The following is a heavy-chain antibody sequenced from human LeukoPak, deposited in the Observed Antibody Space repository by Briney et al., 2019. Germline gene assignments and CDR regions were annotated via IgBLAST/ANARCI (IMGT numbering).Heavy chain of an antibody. CDR1: GFTFSNYA. V-gene: IGHV3-64*01. Sequence: GGSLRLSCAASGFTFSNYAMHWVRQAPGKGLEYVSGISSNGGSTFYASSVKGRFTISRDNSKNTLYLQMNSLRAEDTAVYYCAKAPPVNYYYYMDVWGKGTTVTVSS. CDR2: ISSNGGST. CDR3: AKAPPVNYYYYMDV. J-gene: IGHJ6*03.